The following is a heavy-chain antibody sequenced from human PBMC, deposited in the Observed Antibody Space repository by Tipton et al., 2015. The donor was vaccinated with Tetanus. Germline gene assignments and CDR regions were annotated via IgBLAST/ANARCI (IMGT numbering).Heavy chain of an antibody. CDR3: ARGGSDRSWYLQH. J-gene: IGHJ1*01. Sequence: TLSLTCTVSGDSISGYYWNWIRQPPGKGLEWIGYFYYSGSTNYNPSLKSRVTMSGDTSKNQFSPKLTSVTAADTAVYYCARGGSDRSWYLQHWGQGTLVTVSS. D-gene: IGHD6-19*01. CDR1: GDSISGYY. CDR2: FYYSGST. V-gene: IGHV4-59*01.